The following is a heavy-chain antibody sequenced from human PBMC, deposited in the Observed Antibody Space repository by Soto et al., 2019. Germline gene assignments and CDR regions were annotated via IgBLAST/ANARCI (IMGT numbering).Heavy chain of an antibody. V-gene: IGHV4-39*01. CDR1: GGSISSSSYY. Sequence: QLQLQESGPGLVKPSETLSLTCTVSGGSISSSSYYWGWIRQPPVKWLEWVGSIYYSWSTYDTPYLKSRVTISVDPSKNQFSLKLSSVTAADTDVYYCARTKIAFYNWFDPWGQGTLVTVSS. CDR3: ARTKIAFYNWFDP. J-gene: IGHJ5*02. CDR2: IYYSWST. D-gene: IGHD3-3*02.